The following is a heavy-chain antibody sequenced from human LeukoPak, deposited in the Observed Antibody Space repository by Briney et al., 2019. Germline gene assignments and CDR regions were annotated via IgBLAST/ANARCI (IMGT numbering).Heavy chain of an antibody. V-gene: IGHV3-7*01. Sequence: PGGSLRLSCAASGFTFSSYWMSWVRQAPGKGLEWVANIKQDGSEKYYVDSVKGRFTISRDNAKNSLYLQMNSLRAEDTAVYYCARWVEDILTGYYFDYWGQGTLVTVSS. CDR3: ARWVEDILTGYYFDY. CDR1: GFTFSSYW. CDR2: IKQDGSEK. D-gene: IGHD3-9*01. J-gene: IGHJ4*02.